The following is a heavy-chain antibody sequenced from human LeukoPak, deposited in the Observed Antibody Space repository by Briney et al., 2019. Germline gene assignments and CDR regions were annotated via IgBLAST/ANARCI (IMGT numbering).Heavy chain of an antibody. D-gene: IGHD6-19*01. CDR2: IKQDGSEK. J-gene: IGHJ5*02. CDR1: GFTFSSYW. CDR3: ARDYSAEGRKWLVLGWFDP. Sequence: GGSLRLSCAASGFTFSSYWMSWVRQAPGKGLEWVASIKQDGSEKYYVDSVKGRFTISRDNAKNSLYLQMNSLRAEDTAVYYCARDYSAEGRKWLVLGWFDPWGQGTLVTVSS. V-gene: IGHV3-7*01.